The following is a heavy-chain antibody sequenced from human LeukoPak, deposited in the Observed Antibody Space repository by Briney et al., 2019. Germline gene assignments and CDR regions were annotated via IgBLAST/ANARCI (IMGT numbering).Heavy chain of an antibody. CDR1: RGTFDSYG. Sequence: ASVKVSCKAPRGTFDSYGISWVRQAPGQGLEWMGGVMAIFGGVKYGQKFQGRATITTDASTSTAYMELSSLTSEDTGIYYCARGELGVRSGFSFFDYWGQGTLVTVSS. J-gene: IGHJ4*02. CDR3: ARGELGVRSGFSFFDY. V-gene: IGHV1-69*05. CDR2: VMAIFGGV. D-gene: IGHD3-10*01.